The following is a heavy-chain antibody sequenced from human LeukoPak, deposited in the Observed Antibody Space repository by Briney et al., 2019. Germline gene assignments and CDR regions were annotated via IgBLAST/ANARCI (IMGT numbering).Heavy chain of an antibody. V-gene: IGHV1-18*01. D-gene: IGHD3-22*01. CDR1: GYTFSRYG. CDR2: ITAYDGNT. CDR3: ARGPNWNSSGYYYVS. Sequence: ASMKVSCKASGYTFSRYGITWVRQAPGQGSEWMGWITAYDGNTNFAQNFQARVTMTTDTSTNTAYMELRSLRSDDTAVYYCARGPNWNSSGYYYVSWGQGTLVTVSS. J-gene: IGHJ4*02.